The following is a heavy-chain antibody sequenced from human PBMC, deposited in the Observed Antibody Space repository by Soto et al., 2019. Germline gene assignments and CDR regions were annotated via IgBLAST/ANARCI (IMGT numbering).Heavy chain of an antibody. Sequence: DVQLVESGGTLVQPGGPLRLSCAASGFTFSTYWMNWVRQVPGKGLVWLAGMKSAGTITNYAASVKGRFTISRDNVTNTLSLQMNRLRGEYTAVYDCTRISGDHVSLFSYGMDVWGRVTAVTVSS. CDR2: MKSAGTIT. J-gene: IGHJ6*02. CDR3: TRISGDHVSLFSYGMDV. CDR1: GFTFSTYW. V-gene: IGHV3-74*01. D-gene: IGHD2-21*01.